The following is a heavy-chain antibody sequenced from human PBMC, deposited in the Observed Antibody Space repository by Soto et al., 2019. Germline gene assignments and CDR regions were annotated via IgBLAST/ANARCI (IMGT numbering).Heavy chain of an antibody. D-gene: IGHD3-9*01. V-gene: IGHV3-23*01. CDR1: GFTFSSYA. CDR2: ISGSGGST. J-gene: IGHJ3*02. Sequence: EVQLLESGGGLVQPGGCLRLYCAASGFTFSSYAMSWVRQAPGKGLEWVSAISGSGGSTYYADSVKGRFTISRDNSKNTLYLQMNSLRAEDTAVYYCAKRSRNYDILTGYYRLTDVLDAFDIWGQGTMVTVSS. CDR3: AKRSRNYDILTGYYRLTDVLDAFDI.